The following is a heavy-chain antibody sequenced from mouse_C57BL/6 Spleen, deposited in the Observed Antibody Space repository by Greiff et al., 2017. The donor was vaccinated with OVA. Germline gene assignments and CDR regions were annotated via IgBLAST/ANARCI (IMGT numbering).Heavy chain of an antibody. J-gene: IGHJ3*01. CDR3: AREDYDGTFFAY. CDR1: GYAFTNYL. V-gene: IGHV1-54*01. Sequence: VHLVESGAELVRPGTSVKVSCKASGYAFTNYLIEWVKQRPGQGLEWIGVINPGSGGTNYNEKFKGKATLTADKSSSTAYMQLSSLTSEDSAVYFCAREDYDGTFFAYWGQGTLVTVSA. D-gene: IGHD2-4*01. CDR2: INPGSGGT.